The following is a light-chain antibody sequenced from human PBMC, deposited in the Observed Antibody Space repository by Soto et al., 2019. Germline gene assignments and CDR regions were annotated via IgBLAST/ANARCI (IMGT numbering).Light chain of an antibody. V-gene: IGKV3-11*01. CDR3: QQRTNWPLSFT. Sequence: EIVLTQSPATLSLSPGERATLSCRASQSVSSYLAWYQQKPGQAPRLLIYDTSKRATGIPARFSGSGSGTDFTLTISSLEPEDFSVYYCQQRTNWPLSFTFGPGTKVDIK. J-gene: IGKJ3*01. CDR1: QSVSSY. CDR2: DTS.